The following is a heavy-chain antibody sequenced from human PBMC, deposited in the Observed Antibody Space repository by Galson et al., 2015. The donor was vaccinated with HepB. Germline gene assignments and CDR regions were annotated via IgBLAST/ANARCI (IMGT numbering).Heavy chain of an antibody. CDR2: ISSNGGST. D-gene: IGHD6-13*01. J-gene: IGHJ3*02. V-gene: IGHV3-64D*06. Sequence: SLRLSCAASGFTFSSYAMHWVRQAPGKGLEYVSAISSNGGSTYYADSVKGRFTISRDNSKNTLYLQMSSLRAEDTAVYYCVKTGSSWYEANDAFDIWGQGTMVTVSS. CDR1: GFTFSSYA. CDR3: VKTGSSWYEANDAFDI.